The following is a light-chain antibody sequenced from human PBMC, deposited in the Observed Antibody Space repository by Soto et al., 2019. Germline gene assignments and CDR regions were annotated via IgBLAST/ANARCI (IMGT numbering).Light chain of an antibody. Sequence: QAVVTQEPSLTVSPGGTVTLTCASSTGAVTSGNYPSWFQQKPGQTPRTLIYTTNSRHSWTPARFSGSLLGDKAALTLSGVQPEDDADYYCLLDYGGAQLVFGGGTKLTVL. CDR2: TTN. CDR3: LLDYGGAQLV. V-gene: IGLV7-43*01. CDR1: TGAVTSGNY. J-gene: IGLJ3*02.